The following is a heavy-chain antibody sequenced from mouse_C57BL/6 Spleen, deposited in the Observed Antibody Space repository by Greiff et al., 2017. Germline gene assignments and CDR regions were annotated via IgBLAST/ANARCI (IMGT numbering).Heavy chain of an antibody. CDR3: ASAYYSNSGFAY. CDR2: IYPGDGDT. D-gene: IGHD2-5*01. CDR1: GYAFSSSW. V-gene: IGHV1-82*01. J-gene: IGHJ3*01. Sequence: VQLQQSGPELVKPGASVKISCKASGYAFSSSWMNWVKQRPGKGLEWIGRIYPGDGDTNYNGKFKGKATLTADKSSSTAYMQLSSLTSEDSAVYFCASAYYSNSGFAYWGQGTLVTVSA.